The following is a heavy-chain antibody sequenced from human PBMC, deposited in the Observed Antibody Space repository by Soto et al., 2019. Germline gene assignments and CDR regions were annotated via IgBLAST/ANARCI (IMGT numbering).Heavy chain of an antibody. CDR3: VRIRSGYSPSSYYYGMDV. D-gene: IGHD3-3*01. CDR1: GLSLSATGMC. CDR2: IDWEDNK. V-gene: IGHV2-70*01. J-gene: IGHJ6*02. Sequence: SGPTLVNPTQTLTLTCTFSGLSLSATGMCVSWIRLPPGKALEWHALIDWEDNKFYSTPLKTRLTLSKDTSKNQVVLTMTDMDPVDTATYYCVRIRSGYSPSSYYYGMDVWGQGTTVTVSS.